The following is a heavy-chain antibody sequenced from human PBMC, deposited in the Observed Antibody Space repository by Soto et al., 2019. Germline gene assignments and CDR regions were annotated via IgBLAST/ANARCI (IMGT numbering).Heavy chain of an antibody. CDR1: GGSISSYY. Sequence: PSETLSLTCTVSGGSISSYYWSWIRQPPGKGLEWIGYIYYSGSTNYNPSLKSRVTISVDTSKNQFSLKLSYVTAADTAVYYCARRYYDYVWGSYRGWFDPWGQGTLVTVSS. J-gene: IGHJ5*02. CDR2: IYYSGST. CDR3: ARRYYDYVWGSYRGWFDP. D-gene: IGHD3-16*01. V-gene: IGHV4-59*01.